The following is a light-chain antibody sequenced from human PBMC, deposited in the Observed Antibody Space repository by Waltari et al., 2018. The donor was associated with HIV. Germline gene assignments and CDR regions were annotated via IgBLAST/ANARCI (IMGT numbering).Light chain of an antibody. CDR2: EVN. CDR1: SSDVGRYDY. Sequence: QSALTQPPSASGSPGQSVTISCTGTSSDVGRYDYFSWYQQQPGKAPKLLIYEVNKRPSGVPDRFSGSKSGNTASLTVSGLQAEDEAEYSCTSYAGINPVAFGGGTKLTVL. CDR3: TSYAGINPVA. J-gene: IGLJ2*01. V-gene: IGLV2-8*01.